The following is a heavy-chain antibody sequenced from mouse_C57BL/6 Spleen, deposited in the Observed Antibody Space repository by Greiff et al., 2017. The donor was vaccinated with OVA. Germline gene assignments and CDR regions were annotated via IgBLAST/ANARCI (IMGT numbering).Heavy chain of an antibody. V-gene: IGHV1-64*01. D-gene: IGHD1-1*01. CDR2: IHPNSGST. CDR3: ARDYYGSSPHAMDY. CDR1: GYTFTSYW. Sequence: QVQLKQPGAELVKPGASVKLSCKASGYTFTSYWMHWVKQRPGQGLEWIGMIHPNSGSTNYNEKFKSKATLTVDKSSSTAYMQLSSLTSEDSAVYYCARDYYGSSPHAMDYWGQGTSVTVSS. J-gene: IGHJ4*01.